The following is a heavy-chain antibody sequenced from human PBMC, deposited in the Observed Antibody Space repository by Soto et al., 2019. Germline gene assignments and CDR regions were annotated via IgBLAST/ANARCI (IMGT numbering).Heavy chain of an antibody. Sequence: ASVKVSCKASGFTFTSSAVQWVRQARGQRLEWIGWIVVGSGNTNYAQKLQGRVTMTTDTSTSTAYMELRSLRSDDTAVYYCARANDYASYWGQGTLVTVS. CDR1: GFTFTSSA. CDR2: IVVGSGNT. CDR3: ARANDYASY. J-gene: IGHJ4*02. D-gene: IGHD3-16*01. V-gene: IGHV1-58*01.